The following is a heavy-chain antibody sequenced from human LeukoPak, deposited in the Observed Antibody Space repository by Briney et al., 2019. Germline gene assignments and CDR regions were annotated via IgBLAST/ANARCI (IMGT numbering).Heavy chain of an antibody. V-gene: IGHV3-23*01. D-gene: IGHD2-15*01. Sequence: GGPLRLSCAASGFTLSSYAMSWVRQAPGKGLEWVSAISDTGNTYHADSVKGRFTISRDSSKNTLFLQMNRLRPEDAAVYYCAKAPVTTCRGAFCYPFDYWGLGTLVTVSS. CDR2: ISDTGNT. CDR3: AKAPVTTCRGAFCYPFDY. CDR1: GFTLSSYA. J-gene: IGHJ4*02.